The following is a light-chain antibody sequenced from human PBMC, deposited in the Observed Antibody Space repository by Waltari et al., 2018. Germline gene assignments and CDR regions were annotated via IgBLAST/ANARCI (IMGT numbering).Light chain of an antibody. CDR2: DAS. V-gene: IGKV3-20*01. Sequence: EIVLTQSGTLSLSPGERDTLSCRASQSVSRYLAWYQQKPGQAPRLLIYDASSRATGIPDRFSGSGSGTDFSLTISRLEPEDFAVYYCQKYGSLPATFGQGTKVEIK. CDR1: QSVSRY. CDR3: QKYGSLPAT. J-gene: IGKJ1*01.